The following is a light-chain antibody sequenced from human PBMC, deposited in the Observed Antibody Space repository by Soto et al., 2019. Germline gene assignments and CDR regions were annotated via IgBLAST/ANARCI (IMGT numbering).Light chain of an antibody. V-gene: IGKV1-8*01. CDR1: QGISSY. CDR3: QQYYSYPRLT. Sequence: AIRMTQSASSLSASTGDRVTITCRASQGISSYLAWYQQKPGKAPKLLIYAASTLQSGVPSRFSGSGSGTDFTLTISCLQSEDFATYYCQQYYSYPRLTFGGGTKVDIK. J-gene: IGKJ4*01. CDR2: AAS.